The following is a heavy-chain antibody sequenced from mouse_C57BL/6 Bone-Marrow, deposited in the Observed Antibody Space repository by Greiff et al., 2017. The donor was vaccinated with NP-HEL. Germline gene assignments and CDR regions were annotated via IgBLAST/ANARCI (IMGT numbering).Heavy chain of an antibody. CDR2: INPYNGGT. CDR3: ARMGITTVVDDSYAMDY. CDR1: GYTFTDYY. D-gene: IGHD1-1*01. Sequence: EVQRVESGPVLVKPGASVKMSCKASGYTFTDYYMNWVKQSHGKSLEWIGVINPYNGGTSYNQKFKGKATLTVDKSSSTAYMELNSLTSEDSAVYYCARMGITTVVDDSYAMDYWGQGTSVTVSS. J-gene: IGHJ4*01. V-gene: IGHV1-19*01.